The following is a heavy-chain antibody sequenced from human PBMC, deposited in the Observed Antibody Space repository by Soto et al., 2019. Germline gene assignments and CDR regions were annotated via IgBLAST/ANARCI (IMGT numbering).Heavy chain of an antibody. Sequence: PGGSLRLSCAASGFTFSSYSMNWVRQAPGKGLEWVSYISSSSSTIYYADSVKGRFTISRDNAKNSLYLQMNSLRAEDTAVYYFARISYSNRHYYYYYYMDVWGKGTTVTVSS. V-gene: IGHV3-48*01. CDR2: ISSSSSTI. D-gene: IGHD4-4*01. CDR1: GFTFSSYS. CDR3: ARISYSNRHYYYYYYMDV. J-gene: IGHJ6*03.